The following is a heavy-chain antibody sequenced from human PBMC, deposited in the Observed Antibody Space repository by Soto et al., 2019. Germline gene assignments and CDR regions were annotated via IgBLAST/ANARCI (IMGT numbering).Heavy chain of an antibody. CDR1: GGSISSYY. CDR3: ARLEGSGGSFDY. J-gene: IGHJ4*02. D-gene: IGHD2-15*01. CDR2: IYYSGST. Sequence: QVQLQESGPGLVKPSETLSLTCTVSGGSISSYYWSWIRQPPGKGLEWIGYIYYSGSTNYNPSLKSRVTISVDTSKNQFSLKLSSVTAADTAVYYCARLEGSGGSFDYWGQGTLVTVSS. V-gene: IGHV4-59*08.